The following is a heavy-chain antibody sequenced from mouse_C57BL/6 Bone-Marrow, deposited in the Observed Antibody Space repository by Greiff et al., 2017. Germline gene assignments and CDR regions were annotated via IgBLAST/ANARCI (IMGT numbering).Heavy chain of an antibody. J-gene: IGHJ4*01. CDR2: INPSSGYT. Sequence: VQLQQSGAELARPGASVKMSCKASGYTFTSYTMHWVKQRPGQGLEWIGYINPSSGYTKYNQKFKDKATLTADKSSSTAYMQLSSLTSEDSAVYYCARKNTGGKPYAMDYWGQGTSVTVSS. V-gene: IGHV1-4*01. CDR3: ARKNTGGKPYAMDY. CDR1: GYTFTSYT. D-gene: IGHD5-2*01.